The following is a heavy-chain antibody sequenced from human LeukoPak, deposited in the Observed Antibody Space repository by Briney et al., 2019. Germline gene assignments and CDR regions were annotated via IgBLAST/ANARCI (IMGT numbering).Heavy chain of an antibody. CDR3: AREASGNYHVFDS. V-gene: IGHV3-11*04. J-gene: IGHJ4*02. CDR1: GFTVSSNY. CDR2: ITNTGRST. D-gene: IGHD6-25*01. Sequence: GGSLRLSCAASGFTVSSNYMSWIRQAPGKGLEWVSYITNTGRSTNYADAVKGRFTISRDNAKQSVYLEMTDLRAEDTAVYYCAREASGNYHVFDSWGQGTLVTVSS.